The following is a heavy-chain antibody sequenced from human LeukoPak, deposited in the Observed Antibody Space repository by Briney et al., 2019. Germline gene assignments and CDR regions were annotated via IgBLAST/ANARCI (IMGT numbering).Heavy chain of an antibody. D-gene: IGHD6-19*01. J-gene: IGHJ4*02. V-gene: IGHV3-23*01. Sequence: GRSLRLSCAASGFTFSSHAMSWVRHAPGKGLVWVLAISGGGTSTYYADSVKRRFTISKDNSRNTLYLQMNSMRAEDTAVFYRAKTFIAVANPIDYCGQGDPVTVSS. CDR3: AKTFIAVANPIDY. CDR2: ISGGGTST. CDR1: GFTFSSHA.